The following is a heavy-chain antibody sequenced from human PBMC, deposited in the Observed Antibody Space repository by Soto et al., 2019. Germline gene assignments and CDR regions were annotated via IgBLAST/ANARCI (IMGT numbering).Heavy chain of an antibody. D-gene: IGHD3-22*01. CDR3: ARRLRYYNDSSPSPFDY. CDR1: GYTFTNYG. J-gene: IGHJ4*02. CDR2: ITVYNGKT. Sequence: QVQLVQSGPEVKKPGASVKVSCKTSGYTFTNYGLTWVRQAPGQDLEWMGWITVYNGKTDYAQKFQGRVTMNTDTATRTAYMELRGLTSDDTAVYYSARRLRYYNDSSPSPFDYWGQGTQVTGSS. V-gene: IGHV1-18*04.